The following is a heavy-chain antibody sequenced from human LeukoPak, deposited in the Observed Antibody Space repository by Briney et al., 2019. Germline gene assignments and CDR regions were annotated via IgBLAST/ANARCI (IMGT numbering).Heavy chain of an antibody. CDR3: ARHLSAYGGYPGFDY. J-gene: IGHJ4*02. D-gene: IGHD4-23*01. Sequence: PSETLSLTCTVSGGSISSYYWSWIRQSPGKGLEWIGYIYYSGSTKYNPSLKSRVTISVDTSKNQFSLKLSSVTAADTAVYYCARHLSAYGGYPGFDYWGQGTLVTVSS. CDR2: IYYSGST. CDR1: GGSISSYY. V-gene: IGHV4-59*08.